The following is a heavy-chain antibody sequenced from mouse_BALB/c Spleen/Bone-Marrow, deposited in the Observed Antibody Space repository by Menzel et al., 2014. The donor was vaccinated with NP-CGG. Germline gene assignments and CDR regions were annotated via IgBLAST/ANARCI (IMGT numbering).Heavy chain of an antibody. Sequence: EVHLVESGGGLVKPGGSLKLPCAASGFAFSSYDMSWVRQTPEKRLEWVAYISSGGGSTYYPDTVKGRFTISRDNAKNTLYLQMSSLKSEDTAMYYCARHRYYFDYWGQGTTLTVSS. CDR2: ISSGGGST. V-gene: IGHV5-12-1*01. CDR3: ARHRYYFDY. J-gene: IGHJ2*01. CDR1: GFAFSSYD.